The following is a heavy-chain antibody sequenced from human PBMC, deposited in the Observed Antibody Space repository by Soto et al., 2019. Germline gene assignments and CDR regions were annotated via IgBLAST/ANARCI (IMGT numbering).Heavy chain of an antibody. V-gene: IGHV1-2*02. CDR3: ARRPLGTGYSGYSDETALDY. Sequence: ASVKVSCKASGYSFTGNYLHSLRQAPGQRREGMGWINTKSGGTNTARKFQGRLTITRNTYISTAYMALSRLTSDDAAGYYYARRPLGTGYSGYSDETALDYWGQGTLVTVSS. CDR2: INTKSGGT. D-gene: IGHD5-12*01. J-gene: IGHJ4*02. CDR1: GYSFTGNY.